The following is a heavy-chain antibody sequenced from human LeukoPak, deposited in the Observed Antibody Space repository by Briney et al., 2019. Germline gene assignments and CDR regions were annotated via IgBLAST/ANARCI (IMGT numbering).Heavy chain of an antibody. CDR1: GFTFSTYG. D-gene: IGHD1-26*01. Sequence: GSLGLSCAASGFTFSTYGMHWVRQAPGKGLEWVAVIWYDGSNKYYADSVKGRFTISRDNSKDTLYVQMNSLRAEDTAVYYCARQVGLANFDYWGQGTLVTVSS. CDR3: ARQVGLANFDY. V-gene: IGHV3-33*01. J-gene: IGHJ4*02. CDR2: IWYDGSNK.